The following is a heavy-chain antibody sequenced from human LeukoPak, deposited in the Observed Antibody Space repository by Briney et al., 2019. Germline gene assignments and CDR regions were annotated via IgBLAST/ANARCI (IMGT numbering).Heavy chain of an antibody. V-gene: IGHV3-23*01. Sequence: GGSLRLSCAPSGFTFSSYAMSWVRQAPGKGLEWVSVISGSGGSTHHADSVKARFTISRDNSKETLYLQMNSLRAEDTAVYYCARGFGSGWSGCWGQGTLFTVSS. D-gene: IGHD6-19*01. CDR1: GFTFSSYA. CDR2: ISGSGGST. CDR3: ARGFGSGWSGC. J-gene: IGHJ4*02.